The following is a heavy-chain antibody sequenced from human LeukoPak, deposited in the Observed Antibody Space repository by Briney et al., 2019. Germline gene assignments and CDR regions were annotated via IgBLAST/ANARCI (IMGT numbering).Heavy chain of an antibody. J-gene: IGHJ5*02. CDR3: ATDGAGFDT. Sequence: GGSLRLSCAASGFTFNDYYMSWIRQAPGKGLEWLSYINIGGTNTHYADSVKGRFTISRDKDKKSLYLEMNNLRAEDTAVYYCATDGAGFDTWGQGVLVAVSS. CDR1: GFTFNDYY. V-gene: IGHV3-11*01. CDR2: INIGGTNT.